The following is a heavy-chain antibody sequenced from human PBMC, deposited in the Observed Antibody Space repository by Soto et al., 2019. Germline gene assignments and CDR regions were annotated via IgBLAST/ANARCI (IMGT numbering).Heavy chain of an antibody. J-gene: IGHJ4*02. CDR1: GFTFSSYW. V-gene: IGHV3-74*01. D-gene: IGHD2-15*01. CDR2: INSDGSST. CDR3: AKTSLVVPAATREDY. Sequence: EVQLVESGGGLVQPGGSLRLSCAASGFTFSSYWMHWVRQAPGKGLVWVSRINSDGSSTSYADSVKGRFTISRDNAKNTAYLQMNSLRAEDTAVYYCAKTSLVVPAATREDYWGQGTLVTVSS.